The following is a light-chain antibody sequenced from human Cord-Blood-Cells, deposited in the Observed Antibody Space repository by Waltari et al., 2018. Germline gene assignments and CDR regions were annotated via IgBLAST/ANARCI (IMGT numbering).Light chain of an antibody. V-gene: IGKV3-11*01. J-gene: IGKJ1*01. Sequence: IVLTQSPATLSLSPGERATLSCRASQSVSSYLAWYQQKPGQAPRLLIYDAANRATGIPARFSGSGSGTDFTLTSSSLEPEDFAVYYCQQRSNWLWTFGQGTKVEIK. CDR2: DAA. CDR1: QSVSSY. CDR3: QQRSNWLWT.